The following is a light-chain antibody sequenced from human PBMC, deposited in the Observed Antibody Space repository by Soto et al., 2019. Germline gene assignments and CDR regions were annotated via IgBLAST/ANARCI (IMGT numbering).Light chain of an antibody. Sequence: IQLTQSPSSLSASVGDSVTIACRASQGISRYLAWYQQQPGKAPKLLLHSASTLQSGFPSRFSGSGSGTDFTLAISSLQPEDCATDYCPQLENYPHTFGQGTQLEIK. V-gene: IGKV1-9*01. J-gene: IGKJ2*01. CDR3: PQLENYPHT. CDR2: SAS. CDR1: QGISRY.